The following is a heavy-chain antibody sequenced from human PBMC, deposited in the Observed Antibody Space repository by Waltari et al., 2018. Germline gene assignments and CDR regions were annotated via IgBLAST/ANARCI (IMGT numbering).Heavy chain of an antibody. CDR2: FDPEDGET. Sequence: QVQLVQSGAEVKKPGASVTVSCTVSGYTLTDLSLHWVRPAPGKGLEWMGGFDPEDGETIYAQKFQGRVTMTEDTSTDTAYMELSSLRTEDTALYYCAKDTTWGGAGSQVDYWGQGTLVTVSS. D-gene: IGHD3-10*01. CDR3: AKDTTWGGAGSQVDY. V-gene: IGHV1-24*01. J-gene: IGHJ4*02. CDR1: GYTLTDLS.